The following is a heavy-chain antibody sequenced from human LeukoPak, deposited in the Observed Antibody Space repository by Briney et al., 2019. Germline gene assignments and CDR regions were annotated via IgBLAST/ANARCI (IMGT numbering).Heavy chain of an antibody. CDR1: GGSFSGYY. V-gene: IGHV4-34*01. CDR3: ARGTAGPLDP. CDR2: INHSGST. J-gene: IGHJ5*02. Sequence: SETLSLTCAVYGGSFSGYYWSWIRQPPGKGLEWIGEINHSGSTNYNPSLKSRVTISVDMSKNQFSLKLSSVTAADTAVYYCARGTAGPLDPWGQGTLVTVSS. D-gene: IGHD1-14*01.